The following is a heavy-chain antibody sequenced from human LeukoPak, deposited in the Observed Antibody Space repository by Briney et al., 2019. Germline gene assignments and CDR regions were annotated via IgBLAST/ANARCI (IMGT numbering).Heavy chain of an antibody. CDR2: ISPSGGHI. V-gene: IGHV3-23*01. J-gene: IGHJ4*02. CDR1: GFSYSNYA. CDR3: TRQSRNVIVAAAVATDFDQ. Sequence: GDSLRLSCAASGFSYSNYAMTWVRQTPGKELEWVSSISPSGGHIYYADSVKGRFTLSRDNSNNALFLQMNSLRGDDTAVYYCTRQSRNVIVAAAVATDFDQWGQGTLVTVSS. D-gene: IGHD5-12*01.